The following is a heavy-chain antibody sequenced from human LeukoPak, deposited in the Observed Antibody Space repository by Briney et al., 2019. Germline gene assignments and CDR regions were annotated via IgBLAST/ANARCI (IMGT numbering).Heavy chain of an antibody. CDR1: GFTFDDYA. J-gene: IGHJ6*02. V-gene: IGHV3-9*01. D-gene: IGHD3-22*01. CDR2: ITWNRDNI. Sequence: PGGSLRLSCTVYGFTFDDYAMHWVRHTPGKGLEWVAGITWNRDNIGYGDSVKGRFTISRDNVKNVLYLQMNSLRPEDTALYYCAKDLSSAITSALVLDVWGQGTTV. CDR3: AKDLSSAITSALVLDV.